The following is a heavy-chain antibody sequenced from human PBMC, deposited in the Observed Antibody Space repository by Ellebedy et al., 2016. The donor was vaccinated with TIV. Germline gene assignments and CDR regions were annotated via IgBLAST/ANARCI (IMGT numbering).Heavy chain of an antibody. CDR1: GASISSYS. CDR3: ARRKVRSGPAFDY. CDR2: FSYTGST. V-gene: IGHV4-59*08. D-gene: IGHD3-10*01. J-gene: IGHJ4*02. Sequence: MPSETLSLPCTVPGASISSYSWAWIRQLPGMGLDYIGHFSYTGSTNYSPSLNSRVSISVDTSKNQFSLKLSPVTAADTAVYYCARRKVRSGPAFDYWGQGTLVTVSS.